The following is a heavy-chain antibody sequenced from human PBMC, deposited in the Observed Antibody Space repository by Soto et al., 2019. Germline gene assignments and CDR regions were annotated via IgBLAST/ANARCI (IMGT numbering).Heavy chain of an antibody. D-gene: IGHD2-15*01. J-gene: IGHJ4*02. CDR3: AKDMGFQGHCSGGNCYADY. Sequence: PGGSLRLSCAASGFTFSNYAMSWVRQAPGKGLEWVSVISSSGGSTYYADSVKGRFTISRDNSKNTLYLQMKSLRAEDTAVYYCAKDMGFQGHCSGGNCYADYWGQGTLVTVSS. V-gene: IGHV3-23*01. CDR1: GFTFSNYA. CDR2: ISSSGGST.